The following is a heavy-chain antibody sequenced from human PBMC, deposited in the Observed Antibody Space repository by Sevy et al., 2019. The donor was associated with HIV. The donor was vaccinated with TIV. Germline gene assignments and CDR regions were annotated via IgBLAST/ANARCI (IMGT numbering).Heavy chain of an antibody. CDR3: ARDSPKVVASTTPDY. D-gene: IGHD2-15*01. CDR2: ISSSSSTI. CDR1: GFTFSSYS. V-gene: IGHV3-48*01. J-gene: IGHJ4*02. Sequence: GGSLRLSCAASGFTFSSYSMNWVRQAPGKGLEWVSYISSSSSTIYYADSVKGRLTISRDNAKNSLYLQMNSLRAEDTAVYYCARDSPKVVASTTPDYWGQGTLVTVSS.